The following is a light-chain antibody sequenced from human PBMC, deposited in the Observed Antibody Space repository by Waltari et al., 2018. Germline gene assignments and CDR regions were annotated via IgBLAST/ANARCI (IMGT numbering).Light chain of an antibody. Sequence: EIVLTQSPGTLSLSLGERATVSCRASQSVSRALAWYQQKHGQAPRLLIYGASTRATGIPYRFSGSGSGTDFSLTISRLEPDDFAIYYCQHYLRLPVTFGQGTTVEIK. V-gene: IGKV3-20*01. J-gene: IGKJ1*01. CDR1: QSVSRA. CDR3: QHYLRLPVT. CDR2: GAS.